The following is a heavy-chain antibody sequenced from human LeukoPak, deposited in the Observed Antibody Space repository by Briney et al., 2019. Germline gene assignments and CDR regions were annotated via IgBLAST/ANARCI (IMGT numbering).Heavy chain of an antibody. J-gene: IGHJ4*02. CDR1: GFIFSTYT. CDR3: ARGLAVDEY. V-gene: IGHV3-48*04. Sequence: GGSLRLSCAASGFIFSTYTMNWVRQAPGKGLEWISSISSGSANIYYADSVKGRFTISRDNGKDSLFLQMNSLRAEDTAVYCCARGLAVDEYWGQGTLVTVSS. CDR2: ISSGSANI. D-gene: IGHD6-19*01.